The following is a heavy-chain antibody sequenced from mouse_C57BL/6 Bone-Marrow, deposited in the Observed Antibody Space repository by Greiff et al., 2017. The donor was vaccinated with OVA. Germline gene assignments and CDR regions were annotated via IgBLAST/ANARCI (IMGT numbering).Heavy chain of an antibody. CDR2: IYPGDGDT. Sequence: QVQLQQSGPELVKPGASVKISCKASGYAFSSSWMNWVKQRPGKGLEWIGRIYPGDGDTNYNGKFKGKATLTADKSSSTAYMQLSSLTSEDSAVYFCARGPYDEDYWGQGTTLTVSS. CDR1: GYAFSSSW. V-gene: IGHV1-82*01. D-gene: IGHD2-3*01. CDR3: ARGPYDEDY. J-gene: IGHJ2*01.